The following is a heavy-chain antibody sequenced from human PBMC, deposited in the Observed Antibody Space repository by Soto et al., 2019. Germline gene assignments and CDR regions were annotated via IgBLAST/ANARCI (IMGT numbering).Heavy chain of an antibody. J-gene: IGHJ5*02. V-gene: IGHV3-23*01. Sequence: GGSLRLSCAASGFTFSSYAMSWVRQAPGKGLEWVSAISGSGGSTYYADSVKGRFTISRDNSKNTLYLQMNSLRAEDTAVYYCAKDLGIVVVPDYEMGVSWFDPWGQGTLVTVSS. CDR2: ISGSGGST. CDR1: GFTFSSYA. CDR3: AKDLGIVVVPDYEMGVSWFDP. D-gene: IGHD2-2*01.